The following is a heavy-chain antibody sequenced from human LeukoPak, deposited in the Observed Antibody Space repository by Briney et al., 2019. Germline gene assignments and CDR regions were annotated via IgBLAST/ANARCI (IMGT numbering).Heavy chain of an antibody. CDR3: MTAAGYNFGQY. CDR1: GFTFSSYA. J-gene: IGHJ4*02. Sequence: HTGGSLRLSCAASGFTFSSYAMSWVRQAPGKGLEWVSALYIGGNTYYADSVRGRFTISRDNSKNTLYLQMNSLRAEDTAIYYCMTAAGYNFGQYWGQGTLVTVSS. D-gene: IGHD5-18*01. CDR2: LYIGGNT. V-gene: IGHV3-23*05.